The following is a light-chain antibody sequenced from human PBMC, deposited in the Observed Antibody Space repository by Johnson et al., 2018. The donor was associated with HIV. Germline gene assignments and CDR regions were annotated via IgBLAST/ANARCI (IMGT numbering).Light chain of an antibody. CDR3: GTCDSSLSAGEV. Sequence: QSVLTQPPSVSAAPGQKVTISCSGSSSNIGNNYVSWYQQLPGTAPKLLIYENNKRPSGIPDRFSGSKSGTSATLGITGLQTGDEADYYCGTCDSSLSAGEVFGTGTKVTVL. CDR2: ENN. J-gene: IGLJ1*01. V-gene: IGLV1-51*02. CDR1: SSNIGNNY.